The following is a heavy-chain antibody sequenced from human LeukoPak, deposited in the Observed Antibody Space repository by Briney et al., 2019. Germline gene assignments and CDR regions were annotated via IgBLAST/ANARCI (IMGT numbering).Heavy chain of an antibody. Sequence: GESLKISCKGSGYSFTSYWIGWVRQMPGKGLEWMGIIYPGDSDTRYSPSFQGQVTISADKSISTAYLQWSSLKASDTAMYYCARRYYYDSSGPYYADYWGQGTLVTVSS. CDR1: GYSFTSYW. V-gene: IGHV5-51*01. D-gene: IGHD3-22*01. CDR2: IYPGDSDT. J-gene: IGHJ4*02. CDR3: ARRYYYDSSGPYYADY.